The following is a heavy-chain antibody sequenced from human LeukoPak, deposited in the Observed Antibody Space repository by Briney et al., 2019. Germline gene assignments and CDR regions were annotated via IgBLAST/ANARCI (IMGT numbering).Heavy chain of an antibody. J-gene: IGHJ4*02. V-gene: IGHV4-38-2*01. CDR2: NYHSEST. Sequence: SETLFLTFSVSGYSISSGYYGGWLRKPPGKGLVWIGSNYHSESTYYNPSVKSRVTISVDTSKNQFSLKLSSVTAADTAVYCCAVSTDDYGAPISFDYWGQGTLVTVSS. CDR1: GYSISSGYY. D-gene: IGHD4-17*01. CDR3: AVSTDDYGAPISFDY.